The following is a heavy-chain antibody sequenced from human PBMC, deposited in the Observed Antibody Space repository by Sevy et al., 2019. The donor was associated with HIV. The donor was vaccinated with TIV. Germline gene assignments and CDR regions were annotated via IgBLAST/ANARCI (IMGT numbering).Heavy chain of an antibody. Sequence: GGSLRLSCAASGFTFSSYGMHWVRQAPGKGLEWVAVIWYDGSNKYYADSVKGRFTISRDNSKNTLYLQMNSLRAEDTSVYYCAKYTFGACWFDPWGQGTLVTVSS. V-gene: IGHV3-33*06. CDR1: GFTFSSYG. CDR3: AKYTFGACWFDP. J-gene: IGHJ5*02. D-gene: IGHD3-10*01. CDR2: IWYDGSNK.